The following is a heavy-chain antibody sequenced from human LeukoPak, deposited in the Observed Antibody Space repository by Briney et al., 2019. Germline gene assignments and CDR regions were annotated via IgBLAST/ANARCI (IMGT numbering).Heavy chain of an antibody. D-gene: IGHD3-9*01. V-gene: IGHV4-34*01. CDR1: GGSFSGYY. CDR2: INHSGST. J-gene: IGHJ4*02. CDR3: ARGPAYCDILTGYYKARRFDY. Sequence: SETLSLTCAVYGGSFSGYYWSWIRQPPGKGLEWIGEINHSGSTNYNPSLKSRVTISVDTSKNQFSLKLSSVTAADTAVYYCARGPAYCDILTGYYKARRFDYWGQGTLVTVSS.